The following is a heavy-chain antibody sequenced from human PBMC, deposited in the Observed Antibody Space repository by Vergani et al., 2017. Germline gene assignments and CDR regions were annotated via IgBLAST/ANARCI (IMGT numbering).Heavy chain of an antibody. CDR1: GYTLTELS. V-gene: IGHV1-24*01. J-gene: IGHJ6*02. CDR2: FDPEDGET. Sequence: QVQLVQSGAEVKKPGASVKVSCKVSGYTLTELSMHWVRQAPGKGLEWMGGFDPEDGETIYAQKFQGRVTMTEDTSTDTAYMELSSLRSEDTAVYYCARDRRSLVVPAAMSPDYYYYGMDVWGQGTTVTVSS. CDR3: ARDRRSLVVPAAMSPDYYYYGMDV. D-gene: IGHD2-2*01.